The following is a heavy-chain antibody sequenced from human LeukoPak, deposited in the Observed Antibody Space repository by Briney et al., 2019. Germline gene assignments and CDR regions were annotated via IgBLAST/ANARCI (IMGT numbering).Heavy chain of an antibody. J-gene: IGHJ4*02. D-gene: IGHD6-13*01. Sequence: GGSLRLSCAAYGFTFSSYVMAWVRQAPGKGLEWVSAISGSGGSTYYADPMKGRFTISRDSSKNTLYLQMNSLTAEDTAVYYCAKASSSSWPYYFDYWGQGTLVTVSS. V-gene: IGHV3-23*01. CDR1: GFTFSSYV. CDR3: AKASSSSWPYYFDY. CDR2: ISGSGGST.